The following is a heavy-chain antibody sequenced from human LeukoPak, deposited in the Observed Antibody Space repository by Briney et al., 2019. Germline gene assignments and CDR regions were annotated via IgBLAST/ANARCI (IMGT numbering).Heavy chain of an antibody. J-gene: IGHJ4*02. Sequence: ASVKVSCKASGYTFSNYAMNWVRQAPGQGLEWMGWINTNTGNPTYAQGFTGRFVFSLDTSVSTAYLQISSLKAEDTAVYYCARPYYYDVSNYAAGFDYWGQGTPVTVSS. D-gene: IGHD3-22*01. V-gene: IGHV7-4-1*02. CDR3: ARPYYYDVSNYAAGFDY. CDR2: INTNTGNP. CDR1: GYTFSNYA.